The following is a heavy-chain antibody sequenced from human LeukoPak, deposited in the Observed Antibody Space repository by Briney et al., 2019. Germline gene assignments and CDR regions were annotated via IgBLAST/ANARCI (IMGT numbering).Heavy chain of an antibody. V-gene: IGHV3-33*01. CDR2: IWYDGSNK. D-gene: IGHD1-1*01. CDR1: GFTFSSYG. Sequence: GGSLRLSCAASGFTFSSYGMHWVRQAPGKGLEWVAVIWYDGSNKYYADSVKGRFTISRDNSKNTLYLQMNSLRAEDTAVYYCARGPGSGTGTVFSYFDYWGQGTLVTVSS. CDR3: ARGPGSGTGTVFSYFDY. J-gene: IGHJ4*02.